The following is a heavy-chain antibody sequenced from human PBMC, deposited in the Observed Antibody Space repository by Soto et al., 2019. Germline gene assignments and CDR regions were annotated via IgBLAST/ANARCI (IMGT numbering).Heavy chain of an antibody. D-gene: IGHD3-3*01. Sequence: PGGSLRLSCAASGFTFSSYAMNWVRQAPGKGLEWVSTISGSGANTYYADSVKGRFTISSDNSKNTLYLQMNSLRADDTAVYYCERIDLRGYFDDWGQGTLVTVSS. V-gene: IGHV3-23*01. CDR2: ISGSGANT. J-gene: IGHJ4*02. CDR1: GFTFSSYA. CDR3: ERIDLRGYFDD.